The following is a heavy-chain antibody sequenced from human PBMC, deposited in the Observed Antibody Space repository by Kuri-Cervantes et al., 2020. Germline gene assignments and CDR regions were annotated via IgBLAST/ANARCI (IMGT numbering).Heavy chain of an antibody. CDR3: VRVVSTSCHIWANWFDP. CDR1: GGTFSSYA. J-gene: IGHJ5*02. V-gene: IGHV1-69*05. D-gene: IGHD2-2*01. CDR2: IIPIFGTA. Sequence: SVKVSCKASGGTFSSYATSWVRQAPGQGLEWMGGIIPIFGTANYAQKFQGRVTMTRDTSTSTVYMELSSLRSEDTAIYYCVRVVSTSCHIWANWFDPWGQGTLVTVSS.